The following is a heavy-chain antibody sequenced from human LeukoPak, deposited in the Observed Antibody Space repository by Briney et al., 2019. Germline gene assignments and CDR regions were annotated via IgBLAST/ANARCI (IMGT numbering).Heavy chain of an antibody. V-gene: IGHV3-20*04. CDR1: GFTFSDYG. CDR3: ARGFSYSSAWYGAYYFDY. J-gene: IGHJ4*02. D-gene: IGHD6-19*01. Sequence: GGSLRLSCAASGFTFSDYGMTWVRQAPGKGLEWVSGINWNGGSTGYADSVKGRFTISRDNAKNSLYLQMNSLRAEDTALYYCARGFSYSSAWYGAYYFDYWGQGTLVTVFS. CDR2: INWNGGST.